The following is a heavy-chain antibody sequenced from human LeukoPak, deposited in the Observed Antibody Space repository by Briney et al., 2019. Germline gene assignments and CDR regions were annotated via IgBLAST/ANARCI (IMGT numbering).Heavy chain of an antibody. CDR3: ARSSAEVLNYYYYAMDV. V-gene: IGHV1-18*01. CDR2: ISGYNGNA. J-gene: IGHJ6*02. CDR1: GYTFTNYG. D-gene: IGHD6-6*01. Sequence: ASVKVSCKASGYTFTNYGISWIRQAPGQGLEWMGWISGYNGNANYPQKPQGRVTMTTDTSTSTSYMELRSLRSDDTAVYYCARSSAEVLNYYYYAMDVWAQGTTVTVSS.